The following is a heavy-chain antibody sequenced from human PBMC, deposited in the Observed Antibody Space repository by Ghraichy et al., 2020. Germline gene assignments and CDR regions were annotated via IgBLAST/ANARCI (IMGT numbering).Heavy chain of an antibody. J-gene: IGHJ4*02. CDR3: ARLGYCSGGICYSVPYYFDY. CDR1: GFTFSSYW. D-gene: IGHD2-15*01. Sequence: GGSLRLSCAASGFTFSSYWMSWVRQAPGKGLEWVANIKQDGSEKYYVDSVKGRFTISRDNAKNSLYLQMNSLRAEDKAVYYCARLGYCSGGICYSVPYYFDYWGQGTLVTVSS. CDR2: IKQDGSEK. V-gene: IGHV3-7*01.